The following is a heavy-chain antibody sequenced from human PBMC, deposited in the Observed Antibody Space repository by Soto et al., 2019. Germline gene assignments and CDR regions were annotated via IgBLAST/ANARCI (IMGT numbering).Heavy chain of an antibody. CDR1: GFTFSNAW. CDR2: IKSETDGGTT. Sequence: GGSLRLSCAASGFTFSNAWMNWARQAPGKGLEWVGRIKSETDGGTTDYAAPVKGRFTSSRDDSKNTLYLQMNSLKTEDTAVYYCTTDTSGDFWSGYDGMDVWGQGTTVTVS. D-gene: IGHD3-3*01. V-gene: IGHV3-15*07. J-gene: IGHJ6*02. CDR3: TTDTSGDFWSGYDGMDV.